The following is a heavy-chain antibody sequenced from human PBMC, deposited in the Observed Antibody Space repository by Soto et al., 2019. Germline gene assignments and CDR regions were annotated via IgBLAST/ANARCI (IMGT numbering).Heavy chain of an antibody. D-gene: IGHD2-2*01. CDR1: GFTFSSYS. CDR3: TRSACMDV. Sequence: EVQLVESGGGLVQPGGSLRLSCAASGFTFSSYSMNWVRQAPGKGLEWVSYISSGSSTIYYADSVKGRFTISRDNAKNSLYLQMDSLRAEDTAVYYATRSACMDVWGTGTTVTVSS. J-gene: IGHJ6*03. CDR2: ISSGSSTI. V-gene: IGHV3-48*01.